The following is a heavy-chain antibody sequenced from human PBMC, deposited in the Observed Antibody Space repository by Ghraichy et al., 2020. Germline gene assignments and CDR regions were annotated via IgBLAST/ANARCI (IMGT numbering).Heavy chain of an antibody. V-gene: IGHV4-59*01. CDR1: GGSISSYY. CDR3: AREIRIAVAGPFDY. J-gene: IGHJ4*02. CDR2: IYYSGST. D-gene: IGHD6-19*01. Sequence: ESLNISCTVSGGSISSYYWSWIRQPPGKGLEWIGYIYYSGSTNYNPSLKSRVTISVDTSKNQFSLKLSSVTAADTAVYYCAREIRIAVAGPFDYWGQGTLVIVSS.